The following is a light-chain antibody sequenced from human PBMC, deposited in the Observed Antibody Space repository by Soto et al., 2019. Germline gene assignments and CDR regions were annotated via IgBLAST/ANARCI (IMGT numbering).Light chain of an antibody. CDR1: QTISRK. V-gene: IGKV1-39*01. CDR3: QQSYRSPPT. Sequence: DIQMTQSPSSLYSSLGDRVTITCRASQTISRKLNWYQQKPGKVPKLLIYDASSLQSGVPSRFSGSGSGTDFTLTISSLKNEDFATYYSQQSYRSPPTFGQGTKVDIK. CDR2: DAS. J-gene: IGKJ1*01.